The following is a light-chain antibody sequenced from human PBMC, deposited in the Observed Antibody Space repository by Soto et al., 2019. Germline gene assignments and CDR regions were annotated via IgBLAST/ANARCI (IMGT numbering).Light chain of an antibody. CDR3: GSGHSTASLHD. CDR1: SSNIGAGYD. CDR2: GNS. J-gene: IGLJ1*01. V-gene: IGLV1-40*01. Sequence: VLTQPPSVSGAPGQRVTISCTGSSSNIGAGYDVHWYQQLPGTAPKLLIYGNSNRPSGVPDRFSGSKSSTSASLAITGLEAGDAADCCCGSGHSTASLHDLGTGLKITVL.